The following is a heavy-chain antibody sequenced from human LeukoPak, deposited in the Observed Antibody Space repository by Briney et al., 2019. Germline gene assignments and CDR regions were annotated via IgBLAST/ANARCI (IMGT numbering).Heavy chain of an antibody. D-gene: IGHD5-24*01. CDR3: ASLLREMATIIDA. J-gene: IGHJ5*02. CDR1: GYTFTGYY. V-gene: IGHV1-2*02. CDR2: INPNSGGT. Sequence: ASVKVSCKATGYTFTGYYMHWVRQAPGQGLEWMGWINPNSGGTNYAQKFQGRVTMTRDTSISTAYMELSRLRSDDTAVYYCASLLREMATIIDAWGQGTLATVSS.